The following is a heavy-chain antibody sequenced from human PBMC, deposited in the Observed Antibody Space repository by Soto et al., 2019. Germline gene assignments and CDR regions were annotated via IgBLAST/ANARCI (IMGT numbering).Heavy chain of an antibody. CDR1: VFAFSNYG. D-gene: IGHD1-26*01. CDR3: AREPVGPDYAMDV. CDR2: LGFDGGGR. Sequence: PGGSLRLSCAASVFAFSNYGMHRVRQTPGKGLEWVAVLGFDGGGRYYADSVKGRFAISRDNSKNTSYLQMDSLRAEDTALYYCAREPVGPDYAMDVWGQGTTVTVSS. V-gene: IGHV3-33*08. J-gene: IGHJ6*02.